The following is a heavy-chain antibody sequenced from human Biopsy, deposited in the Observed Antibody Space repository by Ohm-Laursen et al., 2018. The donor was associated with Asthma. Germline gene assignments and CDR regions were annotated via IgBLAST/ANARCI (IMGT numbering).Heavy chain of an antibody. Sequence: VASVKVSCKTSGYTFNSAGITWVRQAPGQELEWMGWISVYNGNTKVAQKLQDRVTMITDTPTSTAYMELRSLRSDDTAVYFCARAVDYSHYYGIDVWGQGITVTVS. CDR2: ISVYNGNT. V-gene: IGHV1-18*01. J-gene: IGHJ6*02. CDR1: GYTFNSAG. D-gene: IGHD3-10*01. CDR3: ARAVDYSHYYGIDV.